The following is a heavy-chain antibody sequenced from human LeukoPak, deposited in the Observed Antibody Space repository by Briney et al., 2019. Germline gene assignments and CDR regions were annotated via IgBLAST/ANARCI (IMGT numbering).Heavy chain of an antibody. J-gene: IGHJ4*02. D-gene: IGHD3-22*01. V-gene: IGHV3-21*01. CDR2: ISSSSSYI. CDR3: ARDRGSSGGSSGYHY. Sequence: GGSLRLSCAASGFTFSSYAMSWVRQAPGKGLEWVSSISSSSSYIYYADSVKGRFTISRDNAKNSLYLQMNSLRAEDTAVYYCARDRGSSGGSSGYHYWGQGTLVTVSS. CDR1: GFTFSSYA.